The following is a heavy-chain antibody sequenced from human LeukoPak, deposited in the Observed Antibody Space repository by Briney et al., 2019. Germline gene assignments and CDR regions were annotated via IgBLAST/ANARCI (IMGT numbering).Heavy chain of an antibody. CDR1: GFTFSSYA. D-gene: IGHD2-15*01. CDR2: TSGSGGST. CDR3: AKNGGSQCYSHLDF. J-gene: IGHJ4*02. V-gene: IGHV3-23*01. Sequence: GGSLRLSCAASGFTFSSYAMSWVRQAPGKGLEWVSGTSGSGGSTYYAGSVKGRFTISRDNSKNTLYLQMNSLRVEDTAVYYCAKNGGSQCYSHLDFWGQGTLVTVSS.